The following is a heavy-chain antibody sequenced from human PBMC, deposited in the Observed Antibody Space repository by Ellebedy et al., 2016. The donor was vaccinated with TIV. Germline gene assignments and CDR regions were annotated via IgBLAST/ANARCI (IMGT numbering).Heavy chain of an antibody. CDR2: IYHSGST. CDR3: ARAGRYFDWLPMGFDY. D-gene: IGHD3-9*01. J-gene: IGHJ4*02. Sequence: SETLSLXXTVSGGSISSDAYYWSWIRQSPGKGLEWIGHIYHSGSTYYNPSLKSRINISVDTSKKQFSLKLRSVTAADTAVYYCARAGRYFDWLPMGFDYWGQGTLVTVSS. V-gene: IGHV4-30-4*01. CDR1: GGSISSDAYY.